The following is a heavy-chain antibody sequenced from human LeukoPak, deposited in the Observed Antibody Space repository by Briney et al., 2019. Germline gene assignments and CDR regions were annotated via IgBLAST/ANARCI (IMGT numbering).Heavy chain of an antibody. J-gene: IGHJ4*02. CDR3: ARQYSSGWYGYYFDY. CDR2: IYYSGST. D-gene: IGHD6-19*01. Sequence: PSETLSLTCTVSGGSIGSSSYYWGWIRQPPGKGLEWIGSIYYSGSTYYNPSLKSRVTISVDTSKNQFSLKLSSVTAADTAVYYCARQYSSGWYGYYFDYWGQGTLVTVSS. CDR1: GGSIGSSSYY. V-gene: IGHV4-39*01.